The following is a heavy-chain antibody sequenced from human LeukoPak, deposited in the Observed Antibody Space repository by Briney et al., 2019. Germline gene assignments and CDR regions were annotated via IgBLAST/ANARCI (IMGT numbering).Heavy chain of an antibody. Sequence: SVKVSCKTSGYRFTDDYIHWVRQAPGQGLEWMGGIIPIFGTANYAQKFQGRVTITTDESTSTAYMELSSLRSEDTAVYYCARVRRRGAMDYWGQGTLVTVSS. V-gene: IGHV1-69*05. CDR1: GYRFTDDY. CDR3: ARVRRRGAMDY. J-gene: IGHJ4*02. D-gene: IGHD3-10*01. CDR2: IIPIFGTA.